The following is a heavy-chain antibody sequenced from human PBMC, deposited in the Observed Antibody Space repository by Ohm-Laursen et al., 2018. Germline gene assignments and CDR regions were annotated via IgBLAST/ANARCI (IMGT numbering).Heavy chain of an antibody. CDR2: FDPEDSDP. J-gene: IGHJ6*02. V-gene: IGHV1-24*01. CDR1: GYRLSDLS. CDR3: ATDVETPEFYYGTDV. D-gene: IGHD1-14*01. Sequence: ASVKVSCKASGYRLSDLSMHWVRQAPGKGLEWMGGFDPEDSDPIYAQRFQGRVTMTEDSSTDTAYMELISLTAEDTAVYYCATDVETPEFYYGTDVWGQGTTVIVSS.